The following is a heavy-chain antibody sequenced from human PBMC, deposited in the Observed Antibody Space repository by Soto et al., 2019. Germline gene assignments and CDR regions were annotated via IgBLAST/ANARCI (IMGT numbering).Heavy chain of an antibody. CDR1: GFAFSTYW. J-gene: IGHJ4*02. Sequence: GGSLRLSCAASGFAFSTYWMNWVRQAPGKGLEWVANIKQDGSEKYYVDSVKGRFAISRDNAKDSLFLQMNNLRAEDTAVYYCATNAFWGQGSLVTVSS. V-gene: IGHV3-7*01. D-gene: IGHD2-2*01. CDR3: ATNAF. CDR2: IKQDGSEK.